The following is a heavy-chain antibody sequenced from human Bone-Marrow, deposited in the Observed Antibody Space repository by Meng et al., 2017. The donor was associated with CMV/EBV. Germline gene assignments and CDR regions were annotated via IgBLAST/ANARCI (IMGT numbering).Heavy chain of an antibody. CDR3: ARGKISQGFLLDS. Sequence: ASVKVSCKASGYTFTSYDINWVRQATGQGLEWMGWMNPNSGNTGYAQKFQGRVTMTRNTSISTACMELSSLRSEDTAVYYCARGKISQGFLLDSWGQGTLVTVSS. D-gene: IGHD3-3*01. CDR1: GYTFTSYD. V-gene: IGHV1-8*01. CDR2: MNPNSGNT. J-gene: IGHJ4*02.